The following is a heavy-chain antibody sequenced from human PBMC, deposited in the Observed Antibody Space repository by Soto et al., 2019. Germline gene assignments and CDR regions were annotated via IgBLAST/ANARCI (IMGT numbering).Heavy chain of an antibody. V-gene: IGHV5-51*01. CDR3: ARRGGSGTNKYDSFPMDV. J-gene: IGHJ6*02. Sequence: EVQLVQSGAEVKKPGESLKISCKGSGYSFTNHWIGWVRQMPGKGLEWMGIIYPGDSDTKYSPSFQGQVTFSADKSISTAYLQWSSLKASDSAMYYCARRGGSGTNKYDSFPMDVWGQGTTVTVSS. CDR2: IYPGDSDT. CDR1: GYSFTNHW. D-gene: IGHD2-8*01.